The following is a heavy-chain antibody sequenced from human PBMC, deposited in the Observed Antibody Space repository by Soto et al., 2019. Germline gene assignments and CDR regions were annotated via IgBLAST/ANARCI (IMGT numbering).Heavy chain of an antibody. CDR2: ISDRGDI. CDR1: GISITSSY. CDR3: ARGRHWFGP. J-gene: IGHJ5*02. V-gene: IGHV4-59*08. Sequence: SETLSLTCTVSGISITSSYWNWFRQSPGKGLEWIGQISDRGDINYNPPLESRVAISTDTSKNQVSLTMTAVNAADTAVYFCARGRHWFGPWGQGTLVTVSS.